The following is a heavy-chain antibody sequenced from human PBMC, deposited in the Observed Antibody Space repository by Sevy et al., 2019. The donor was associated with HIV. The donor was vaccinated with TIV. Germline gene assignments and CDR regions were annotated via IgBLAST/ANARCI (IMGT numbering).Heavy chain of an antibody. CDR2: VYYTGGT. CDR3: ARRNDFDI. J-gene: IGHJ3*02. Sequence: SETLSLTCTVSGFSINSDHWNWIRQPPGKGLEWMGYVYYTGGTNYNPSPKNRVTITVDRTKNQSALNLNYVTAADTAGYCCARRNDFDIWGQGTMVTVSS. CDR1: GFSINSDH. V-gene: IGHV4-59*08.